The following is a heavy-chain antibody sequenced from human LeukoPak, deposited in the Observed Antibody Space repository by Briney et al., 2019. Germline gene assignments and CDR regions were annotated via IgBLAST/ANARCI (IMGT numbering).Heavy chain of an antibody. V-gene: IGHV3-23*01. D-gene: IGHD3-10*01. J-gene: IGHJ4*02. CDR1: GFTFSSHW. Sequence: GGSLRLSCAASGFTFSSHWMHWVRQAPGKGLVWVSGISERGGSTNYADSVKGRFIISRDTSKNTVYLQMNSLRVEDTAVYFCAKRGIVIRAVIIIGFHKEAYYFDYWGQGILVTVSS. CDR2: ISERGGST. CDR3: AKRGIVIRAVIIIGFHKEAYYFDY.